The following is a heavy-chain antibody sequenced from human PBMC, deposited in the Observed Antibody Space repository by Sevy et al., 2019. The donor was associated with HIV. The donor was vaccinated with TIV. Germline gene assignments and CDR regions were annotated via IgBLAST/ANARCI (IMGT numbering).Heavy chain of an antibody. V-gene: IGHV3-7*01. Sequence: GGSLRLSCAASGFTFSSYWMSWVRQAPGKGLEWVANIKQDGSEKYYVDSVKGRFTISRDNAKNSLYLQMNSLRAEDTAVYYCARVYCSSTSCETGWFDPWGQGTLVTVSS. D-gene: IGHD2-2*01. CDR2: IKQDGSEK. CDR1: GFTFSSYW. J-gene: IGHJ5*02. CDR3: ARVYCSSTSCETGWFDP.